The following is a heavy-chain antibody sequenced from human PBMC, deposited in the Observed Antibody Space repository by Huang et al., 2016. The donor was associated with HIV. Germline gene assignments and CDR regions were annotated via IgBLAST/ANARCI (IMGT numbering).Heavy chain of an antibody. D-gene: IGHD3-22*01. CDR2: IKSKTDGGTT. CDR3: TTHLDYYDSSGYYFGNY. CDR1: GFTFSKAW. J-gene: IGHJ4*02. V-gene: IGHV3-15*01. Sequence: EVQLVESGGGLVKPGGSLRLSCAASGFTFSKAWMSWVRQTPGKGRAWVGSIKSKTDGGTTDYTEPVKGRFTISRDDSRNTLYLQMNSLKTEDTAVYYCTTHLDYYDSSGYYFGNYWGQGTLVTVSS.